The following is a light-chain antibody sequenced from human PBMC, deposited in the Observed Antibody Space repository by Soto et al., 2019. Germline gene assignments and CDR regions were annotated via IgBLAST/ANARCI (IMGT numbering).Light chain of an antibody. CDR1: QSISNY. J-gene: IGKJ4*01. V-gene: IGKV1-39*01. Sequence: DMEMTQSPSSLSASVGDRVTITCRASQSISNYLNWYQHKPGKVPKLLIYAASSLQSGVPTRFSGSGSGTDFTLTINSLQREDFETYYCQQSYGTPLTFGGGTKIEIK. CDR3: QQSYGTPLT. CDR2: AAS.